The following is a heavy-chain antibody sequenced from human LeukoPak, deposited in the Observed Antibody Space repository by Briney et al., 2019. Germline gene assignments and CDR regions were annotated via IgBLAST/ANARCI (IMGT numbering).Heavy chain of an antibody. V-gene: IGHV3-30*18. J-gene: IGHJ4*02. Sequence: GGSLRLSCAASGFTFSSYGMHWVRQAPGKGLEWVAVISYDGSNKYYADSVKGRFTISRDNSKNTLYLQMNSLRAEDTAVYYCAKGNPLGYCSSTSCYEFDYWGQGTLVSVSS. CDR2: ISYDGSNK. D-gene: IGHD2-2*01. CDR3: AKGNPLGYCSSTSCYEFDY. CDR1: GFTFSSYG.